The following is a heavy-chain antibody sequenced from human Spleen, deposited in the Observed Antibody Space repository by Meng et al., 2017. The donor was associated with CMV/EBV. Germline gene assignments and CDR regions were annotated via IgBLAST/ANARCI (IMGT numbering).Heavy chain of an antibody. CDR3: ARAGYGDYYYGLDV. CDR1: GGTFSSYG. D-gene: IGHD5-18*01. V-gene: IGHV1-46*01. CDR2: INPSGGST. Sequence: ASVKVSCKASGGTFSSYGFNWVRQAPGHGPEGMGMINPSGGSTAYAQKFQGRVTMTRDTSTSTVYMELSSLRSEDTAVYYCARAGYGDYYYGLDVWGQGTTVTVSS. J-gene: IGHJ6*02.